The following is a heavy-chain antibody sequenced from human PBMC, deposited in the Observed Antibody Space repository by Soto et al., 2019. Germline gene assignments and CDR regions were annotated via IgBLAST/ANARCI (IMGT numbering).Heavy chain of an antibody. CDR3: ATAPFYCSSTSCYGADY. CDR1: GGTFSSYA. Sequence: QVQLVQSGAEVKKPGSSVKVSCKASGGTFSSYAISWVRQAPGQGLEWMGGIIPIFGTANYAQKFQGRVTITADDSTSTAYMELSSLRSEDTAVYYCATAPFYCSSTSCYGADYCGQGTLGTVSS. V-gene: IGHV1-69*01. J-gene: IGHJ4*02. CDR2: IIPIFGTA. D-gene: IGHD2-2*01.